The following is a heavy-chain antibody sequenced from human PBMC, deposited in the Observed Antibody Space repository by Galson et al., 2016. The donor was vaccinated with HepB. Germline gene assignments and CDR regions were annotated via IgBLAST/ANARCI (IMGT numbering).Heavy chain of an antibody. J-gene: IGHJ5*02. D-gene: IGHD6-19*01. V-gene: IGHV3-7*03. CDR1: GLTFKNHW. CDR2: IKQDGSEK. Sequence: SLRLSCAASGLTFKNHWMSWVRQAPGKGLEWVANIKQDGSEKYYVDAVKGRFTISRDNAKNSQYLQMNSLRAEDTAVYYCAREGSGSVAGPRWFDPWGQGTLVTVSS. CDR3: AREGSGSVAGPRWFDP.